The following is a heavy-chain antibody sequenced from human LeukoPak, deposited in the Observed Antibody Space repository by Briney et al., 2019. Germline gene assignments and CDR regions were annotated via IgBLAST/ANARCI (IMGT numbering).Heavy chain of an antibody. Sequence: GGSLRLSCAASGFTFSSYAMHWVRQAPGGGLEWVAAISYDGSNKYYADSLNGRFTISRDNSKSTLSLQMNSLRAEDTAVYYCARGDSGSSPDYWGQGTLVTVSS. CDR2: ISYDGSNK. D-gene: IGHD3-10*01. CDR3: ARGDSGSSPDY. V-gene: IGHV3-30*04. CDR1: GFTFSSYA. J-gene: IGHJ4*02.